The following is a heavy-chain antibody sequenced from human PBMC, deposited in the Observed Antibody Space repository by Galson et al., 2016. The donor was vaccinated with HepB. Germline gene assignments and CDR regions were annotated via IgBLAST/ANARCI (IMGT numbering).Heavy chain of an antibody. D-gene: IGHD3-10*01. CDR1: GGSISSYS. Sequence: SETLSLTCTVSGGSISSYSWSWIRQPPGKGLEWIGYNIYDGSTNYNPALKSRVTISVDTSKNQFSLKLSSATAADTAVYYCARDFLVRGVHYPYGMDVWGQGTTVIVSS. V-gene: IGHV4-59*01. J-gene: IGHJ6*02. CDR3: ARDFLVRGVHYPYGMDV. CDR2: NIYDGST.